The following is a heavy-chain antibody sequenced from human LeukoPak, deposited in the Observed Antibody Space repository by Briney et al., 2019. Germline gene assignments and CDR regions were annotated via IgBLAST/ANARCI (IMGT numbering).Heavy chain of an antibody. V-gene: IGHV1-2*02. D-gene: IGHD6-25*01. CDR1: GYTFTGYY. J-gene: IGHJ6*03. CDR3: ARVLGGLDYYYYYMDV. Sequence: ASVKVSCKASGYTFTGYYMDWVRQAPGQGLEWMGWVNPNSGGTNYAQKFQGRVTMTRDTSISTAYMGLSRLRSDDTAVYYCARVLGGLDYYYYYMDVWGKGTTVTVSS. CDR2: VNPNSGGT.